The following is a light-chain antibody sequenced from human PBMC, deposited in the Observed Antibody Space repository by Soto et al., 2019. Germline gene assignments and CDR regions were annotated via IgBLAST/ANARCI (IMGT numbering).Light chain of an antibody. CDR3: CSYAGSSTFYV. J-gene: IGLJ1*01. CDR1: SSDVGSYNL. V-gene: IGLV2-23*02. Sequence: QSALTQPASVSGSPGQSITISCTGTSSDVGSYNLVSWYQQHPGKAPKLMIYEVSKRPSGVSNGFSGSKSGNTASLTISGLQAEDEADYYCCSYAGSSTFYVFGTGTKVTVL. CDR2: EVS.